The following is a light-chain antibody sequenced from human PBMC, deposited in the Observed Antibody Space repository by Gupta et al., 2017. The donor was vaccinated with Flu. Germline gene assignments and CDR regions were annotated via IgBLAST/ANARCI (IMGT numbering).Light chain of an antibody. CDR2: ANT. V-gene: IGLV1-40*01. J-gene: IGLJ3*02. CDR1: GSNFGAGYD. CDR3: QSYDDSLTGPWV. Sequence: TISCIGSGSNFGAGYDVHWFQPLPGKAPKLLSCANTNRPSGVPDRCSGSKSGTSASLVITGLQADDEATYFCQSYDDSLTGPWVFGGGTKVTVL.